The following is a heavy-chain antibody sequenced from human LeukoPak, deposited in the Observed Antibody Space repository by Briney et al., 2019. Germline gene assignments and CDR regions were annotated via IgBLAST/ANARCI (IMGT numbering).Heavy chain of an antibody. J-gene: IGHJ5*01. Sequence: SETLSLTCNVSGGSISSGRYYWSWIRQPAGKGLEWIGRIYTRGSTNYNPSLKSRVTMSVDTPKNQFSLKLSSVTAADTAVYYCATDGMVRGPDAWFDSWGQGTLVTVSS. CDR2: IYTRGST. CDR1: GGSISSGRYY. D-gene: IGHD3-10*01. V-gene: IGHV4-61*02. CDR3: ATDGMVRGPDAWFDS.